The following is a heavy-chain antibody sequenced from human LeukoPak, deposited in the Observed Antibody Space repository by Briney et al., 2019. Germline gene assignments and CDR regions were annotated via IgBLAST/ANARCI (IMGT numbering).Heavy chain of an antibody. Sequence: ASVKVSCKASGYTFTGYYMHWVRQAPGQGLEWMGWINPNSGGTNYAQKFQGRVTMTRDTSISTAYMELSRLRSDDTAVYCCARDRYDSSGYPFDYWGQGTLVTVSS. CDR2: INPNSGGT. CDR3: ARDRYDSSGYPFDY. D-gene: IGHD3-22*01. V-gene: IGHV1-2*02. CDR1: GYTFTGYY. J-gene: IGHJ4*02.